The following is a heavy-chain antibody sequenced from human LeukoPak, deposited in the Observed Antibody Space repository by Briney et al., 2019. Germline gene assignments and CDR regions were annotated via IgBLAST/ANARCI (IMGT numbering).Heavy chain of an antibody. CDR1: GFTFSSYA. V-gene: IGHV3-30-3*01. Sequence: PGGSLRLSCAASGFTFSSYAMHWVRQAPGKGLEWVAVISYDGSNKYYADSVKGRFTISRDNSKNTLYLQMNSLRAEDTAVYYYARDGYKAYYYYGMDVWGQGTTVTVSS. CDR2: ISYDGSNK. CDR3: ARDGYKAYYYYGMDV. J-gene: IGHJ6*02. D-gene: IGHD5-24*01.